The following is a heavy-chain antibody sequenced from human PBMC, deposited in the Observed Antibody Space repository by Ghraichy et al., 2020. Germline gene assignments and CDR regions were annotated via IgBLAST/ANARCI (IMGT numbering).Heavy chain of an antibody. D-gene: IGHD7-27*01. V-gene: IGHV3-48*02. CDR2: NSIGSNTI. CDR1: GFTFSDYS. Sequence: GESLNISCTASGFTFSDYSMNWVRQAPGKGLEWVSYNSIGSNTIYYADSVKGRFTISRDNDKNSLFLQMNSLRDEDTAVYYCARDDKWGFDYWGQGALVTVSS. J-gene: IGHJ4*02. CDR3: ARDDKWGFDY.